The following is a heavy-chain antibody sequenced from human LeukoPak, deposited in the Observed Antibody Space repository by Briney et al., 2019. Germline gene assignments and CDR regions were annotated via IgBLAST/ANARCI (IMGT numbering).Heavy chain of an antibody. CDR2: IIPIFGTA. J-gene: IGHJ4*02. Sequence: ASVKVSCKASGGTFSSYAISWVRQAPGQGLEWMGGIIPIFGTANYAQKFQGRVTITTDESTSTAYMELSSLRSEDTAVYYCARGMSRGYYNDGSFDYWGQGTLVTVSS. CDR3: ARGMSRGYYNDGSFDY. CDR1: GGTFSSYA. D-gene: IGHD3-22*01. V-gene: IGHV1-69*05.